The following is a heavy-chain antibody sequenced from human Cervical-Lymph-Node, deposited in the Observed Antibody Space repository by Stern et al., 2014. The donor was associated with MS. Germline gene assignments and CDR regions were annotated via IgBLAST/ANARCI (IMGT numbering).Heavy chain of an antibody. Sequence: VQLEESGPGLVKPSETLSLTCTVSGGSVSSGSYYWSWIRQPPGKGLAWIGAIYYSGSTNYKPSLKSRVTISVDTSKNQFSLKLSSVTAADTAVYYRAREYSSGWFTDYWGQGTLVTVSS. J-gene: IGHJ4*02. CDR1: GGSVSSGSYY. CDR2: IYYSGST. D-gene: IGHD6-19*01. CDR3: AREYSSGWFTDY. V-gene: IGHV4-61*01.